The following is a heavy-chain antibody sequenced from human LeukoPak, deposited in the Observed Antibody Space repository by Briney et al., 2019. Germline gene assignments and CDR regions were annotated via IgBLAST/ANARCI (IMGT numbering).Heavy chain of an antibody. CDR3: XXXXXXXXXSXXXXDP. Sequence: ETLXXXCXVSGYSISSGYYWGWIRPPPGKGLEWIGSIYYSGSTYYNPSLKSRVTISVDTSKNQFSLIVSSVTAADTAVYYXXXXXXXXXXSXXXXDPCGPXTXVIVSS. CDR2: IYYSGST. CDR1: GYSISSGYY. J-gene: IGHJ5*02. V-gene: IGHV4-38-2*01.